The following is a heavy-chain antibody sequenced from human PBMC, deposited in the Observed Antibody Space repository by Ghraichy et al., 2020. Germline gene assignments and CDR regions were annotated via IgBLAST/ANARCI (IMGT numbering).Heavy chain of an antibody. Sequence: GGSLRLPCAASGFNFNNYAMNWVRQAPGKGLEWVSYISSTSAIYYADSVRGRFTISRDNAKNSLYLQMNSLRDEDAAVYYCARDYNWAFDHWGQGALVTVSS. D-gene: IGHD1-20*01. J-gene: IGHJ4*02. CDR3: ARDYNWAFDH. CDR1: GFNFNNYA. CDR2: ISSTSAI. V-gene: IGHV3-48*02.